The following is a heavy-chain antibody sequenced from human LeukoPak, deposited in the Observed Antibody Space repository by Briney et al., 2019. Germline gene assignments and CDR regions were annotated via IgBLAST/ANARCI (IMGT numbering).Heavy chain of an antibody. V-gene: IGHV1-8*01. CDR1: GHTFTSYD. J-gene: IGHJ4*02. CDR3: ARVVMVRGVISDY. Sequence: GASVKVSCKASGHTFTSYDINWVRQATGQGLEWMGWMNPNSGNTGYAQKFQGRVTMTRNTSISTAYMELSSLRSEDTAVYYCARVVMVRGVISDYWGQGTLVTVSS. CDR2: MNPNSGNT. D-gene: IGHD3-10*01.